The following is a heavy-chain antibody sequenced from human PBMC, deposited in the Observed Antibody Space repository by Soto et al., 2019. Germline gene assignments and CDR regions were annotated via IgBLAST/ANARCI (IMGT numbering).Heavy chain of an antibody. Sequence: SETLSLTCTVSGGSISSGGYYWSWIRQHPGKGLEWIGYIYYSGSTYYNPSLKSRVTISVDTSKNQFSLKLSSVTAADTAVYYCARDSRAMVIPDYWGQGTLVTVSS. D-gene: IGHD5-18*01. CDR3: ARDSRAMVIPDY. V-gene: IGHV4-31*03. CDR1: GGSISSGGYY. CDR2: IYYSGST. J-gene: IGHJ4*02.